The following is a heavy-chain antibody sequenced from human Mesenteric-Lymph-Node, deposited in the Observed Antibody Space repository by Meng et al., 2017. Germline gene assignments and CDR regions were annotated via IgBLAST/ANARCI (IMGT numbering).Heavy chain of an antibody. J-gene: IGHJ1*01. CDR3: ARTFSSGWSLFQH. CDR2: MYHSGPP. Sequence: QVPESGRGLVKPSGTLSLTCVVSGGSISSSYWWTWVRQSPGKGLEWIGEMYHSGPPNYNPSLKSRVTISMGKSNNQLSLKLNSVTAADTAVYYCARTFSSGWSLFQHWGQGTLVTVSS. D-gene: IGHD6-19*01. V-gene: IGHV4-4*02. CDR1: GGSISSSYW.